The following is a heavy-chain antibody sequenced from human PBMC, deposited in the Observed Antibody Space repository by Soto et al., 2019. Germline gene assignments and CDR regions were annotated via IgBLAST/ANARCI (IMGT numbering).Heavy chain of an antibody. Sequence: SETLSLTCTVSGGSTSSSSYYWGWIRHPPGKGLEWIGSIYYSGSTYYNPSLKSRVTISVDTSKNQFSLKLSSVTAADTAVYYCARLEGGGYRVFDYWGQGTLVTVSS. V-gene: IGHV4-39*01. D-gene: IGHD5-12*01. CDR3: ARLEGGGYRVFDY. CDR1: GGSTSSSSYY. J-gene: IGHJ4*02. CDR2: IYYSGST.